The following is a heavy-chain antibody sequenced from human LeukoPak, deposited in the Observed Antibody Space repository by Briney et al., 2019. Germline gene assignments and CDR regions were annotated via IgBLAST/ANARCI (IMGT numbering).Heavy chain of an antibody. J-gene: IGHJ6*02. V-gene: IGHV1-69*01. CDR2: IIPIFGTA. CDR1: GGTFSIYA. D-gene: IGHD6-13*01. CDR3: ARAGTGYSSSWYPAFDYYGMDV. Sequence: ASVTVSFTSSGGTFSIYAISWVRQAPGQGLEWMGGIIPIFGTANYAQKFQGRVTITADESTSTAYMELSSLRSEDTAVYYCARAGTGYSSSWYPAFDYYGMDVWGQGTTVTVSS.